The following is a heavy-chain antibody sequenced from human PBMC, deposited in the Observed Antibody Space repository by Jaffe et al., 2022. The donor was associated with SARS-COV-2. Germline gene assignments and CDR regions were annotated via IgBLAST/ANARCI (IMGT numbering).Heavy chain of an antibody. CDR1: GGSISSGDYY. V-gene: IGHV4-30-4*01. Sequence: QVQLQESGPGLVKPSQTLSLTCTVSGGSISSGDYYWSWIRQPPGKGLEWIGYIYYSGSTYYNPSLKSRVTISVDTSKNQFSLKLSSVTAADTAVYYCARERGYSGYDVRFGYYGMDVWGQGTTVTVSS. CDR3: ARERGYSGYDVRFGYYGMDV. J-gene: IGHJ6*02. CDR2: IYYSGST. D-gene: IGHD5-12*01.